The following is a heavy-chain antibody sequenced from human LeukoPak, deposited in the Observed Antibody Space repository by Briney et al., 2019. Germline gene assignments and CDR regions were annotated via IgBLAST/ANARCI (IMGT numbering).Heavy chain of an antibody. J-gene: IGHJ5*02. CDR2: IYHSGST. Sequence: SETLSLTCTVSGYSISSGYYWGWIRQPPGKGLEWIGSIYHSGSTYYNPSLKSRVTISVDTSKNQFSLKLSSVTAADTAVYYCARELGAGFWSGYYRDNWFDPWGQGTLVTVSS. CDR1: GYSISSGYY. D-gene: IGHD3-3*01. V-gene: IGHV4-38-2*02. CDR3: ARELGAGFWSGYYRDNWFDP.